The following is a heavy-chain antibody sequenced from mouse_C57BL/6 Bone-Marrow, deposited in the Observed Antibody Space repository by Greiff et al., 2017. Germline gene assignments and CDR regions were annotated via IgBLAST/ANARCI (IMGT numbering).Heavy chain of an antibody. CDR2: ISSGGSYT. CDR1: GFTFSSYG. Sequence: EVKVVESGGDLVKPGGSLKLSCAASGFTFSSYGMSWVRQTPDKRLEWVATISSGGSYTYYPDSVKGRFTISRDNAKNTLYLQMSSLKSEDTAMYYCARRDHDGLGRGQGTLVTVSA. CDR3: ARRDHDGLG. D-gene: IGHD2-3*01. J-gene: IGHJ3*01. V-gene: IGHV5-6*02.